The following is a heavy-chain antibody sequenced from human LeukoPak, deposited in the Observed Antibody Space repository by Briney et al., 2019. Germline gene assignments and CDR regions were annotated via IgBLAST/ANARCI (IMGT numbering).Heavy chain of an antibody. CDR2: IYWNDDK. D-gene: IGHD3-3*01. J-gene: IGHJ5*02. CDR3: AHRPTIEVIRFLEWFPDWFDP. Sequence: SGPTLVNPTQTLTLTCTFSGFSLSTRGVGVGWIRQPPGKALEWLALIYWNDDKRYSPSLKSRLTITKDTSKNQVVLTMSNMDPVDTATYYCAHRPTIEVIRFLEWFPDWFDPWGQGTLVTVSS. CDR1: GFSLSTRGVG. V-gene: IGHV2-5*01.